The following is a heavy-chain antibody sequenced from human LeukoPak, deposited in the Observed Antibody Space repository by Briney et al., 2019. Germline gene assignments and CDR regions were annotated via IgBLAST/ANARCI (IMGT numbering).Heavy chain of an antibody. CDR2: INSDGSST. V-gene: IGHV3-74*01. J-gene: IGHJ6*03. CDR3: ARSTIHYYYYYMDV. CDR1: GFTFSSYW. D-gene: IGHD5/OR15-5a*01. Sequence: GGSLRLSCAASGFTFSSYWMHWVRQAPGKGLVWVSRINSDGSSTSYADSVKGRFTISRDNAKNTLYLQMNSLRAEDTAIYYCARSTIHYYYYYMDVWGKGTTVTVSS.